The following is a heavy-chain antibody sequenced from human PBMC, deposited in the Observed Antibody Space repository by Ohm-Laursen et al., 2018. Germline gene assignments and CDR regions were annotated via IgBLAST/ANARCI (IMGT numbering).Heavy chain of an antibody. Sequence: SLRLSCTASGFTFSNYCMSWVRQAPGKGLEWVADIYQGGYEKYYVDSVEGRFTISRDDAKKSLYLQMHSLRGEDTAVYFCARDIGSGYGYLKGFDIWGRGTLVTVSS. CDR2: IYQGGYEK. D-gene: IGHD3-9*01. V-gene: IGHV3-7*01. CDR3: ARDIGSGYGYLKGFDI. J-gene: IGHJ2*01. CDR1: GFTFSNYC.